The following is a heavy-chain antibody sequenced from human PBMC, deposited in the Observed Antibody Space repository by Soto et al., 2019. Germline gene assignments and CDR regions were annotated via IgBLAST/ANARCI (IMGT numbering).Heavy chain of an antibody. CDR2: INHSGST. D-gene: IGHD3-3*01. Sequence: TLSLTCAVYGGSFSGYYWSWIRQPPGKGLEWIGEINHSGSTNYNPSLKSRVTISVDTSKNQFSLKLSSVTAADTAVYYCAREHLTTYYDFWSGYYCNWFDPWGQGTLVTVSS. V-gene: IGHV4-34*01. J-gene: IGHJ5*02. CDR1: GGSFSGYY. CDR3: AREHLTTYYDFWSGYYCNWFDP.